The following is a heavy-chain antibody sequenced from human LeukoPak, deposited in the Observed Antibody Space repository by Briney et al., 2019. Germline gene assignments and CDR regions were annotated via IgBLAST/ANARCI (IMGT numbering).Heavy chain of an antibody. V-gene: IGHV3-30*04. D-gene: IGHD3-22*01. CDR2: ISYDGSNK. CDR3: ASGINYYYDSSGLIPPDY. J-gene: IGHJ4*02. Sequence: PRRSLRLSCAASGFTFSDYSMHWVLQAPGKGLEWVARISYDGSNKYYADSVKGRFTVSRDNSKNTMYLQMNSLRAEDTAVYYCASGINYYYDSSGLIPPDYWGQGTLVTVSS. CDR1: GFTFSDYS.